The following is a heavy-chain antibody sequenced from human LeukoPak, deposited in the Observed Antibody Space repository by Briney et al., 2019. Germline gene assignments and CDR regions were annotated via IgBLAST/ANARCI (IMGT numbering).Heavy chain of an antibody. CDR2: ISSSSSYI. CDR1: GFTFSSYS. V-gene: IGHV3-21*01. Sequence: GGSLRLSCVAAGFTFSSYSMNWVRQAPGKGLEWVSSISSSSSYIYYADSVKGRFTISRDNAKNTLYLQMNSLRAEDTAVYYCARDWYHAINYWGQGTLVTVSS. D-gene: IGHD2-2*01. CDR3: ARDWYHAINY. J-gene: IGHJ4*02.